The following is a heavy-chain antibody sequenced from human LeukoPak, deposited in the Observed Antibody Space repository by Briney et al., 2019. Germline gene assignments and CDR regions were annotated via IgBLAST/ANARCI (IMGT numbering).Heavy chain of an antibody. V-gene: IGHV4-61*02. CDR3: ARLLGGDYVWFDP. CDR1: GGSISSGSYY. CDR2: IYTSGST. J-gene: IGHJ5*02. Sequence: SQTLSLTCTVSGGSISSGSYYWSWIRQPAGKGLEWIGRIYTSGSTNYNPSLKSRVTKSVDTSKNQFSLKLSSVTAADTAVYYCARLLGGDYVWFDPWGQGTLVTVSS. D-gene: IGHD4-17*01.